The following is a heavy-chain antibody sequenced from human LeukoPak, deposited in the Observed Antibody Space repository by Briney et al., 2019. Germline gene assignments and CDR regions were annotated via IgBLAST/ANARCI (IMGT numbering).Heavy chain of an antibody. CDR3: ARDSPTRYCSSTSCYTGVDY. CDR1: GGSFTGYY. D-gene: IGHD2-2*02. V-gene: IGHV4-34*01. Sequence: SETLSLTCAIYGGSFTGYYWRWIRQPPGQGLEWIGEINHSGSTKYNPSLKSRVTISVDTSKNQFSLKLSSVTAADTAVYYCARDSPTRYCSSTSCYTGVDYWGQGTLVTVSS. CDR2: INHSGST. J-gene: IGHJ4*02.